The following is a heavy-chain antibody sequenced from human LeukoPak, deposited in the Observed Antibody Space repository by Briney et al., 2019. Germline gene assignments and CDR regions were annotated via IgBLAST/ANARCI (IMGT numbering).Heavy chain of an antibody. CDR2: IYTSGST. CDR1: GGSISSYY. J-gene: IGHJ5*02. V-gene: IGHV4-4*07. CDR3: AREDLGLYSRPGYWFDP. D-gene: IGHD6-13*01. Sequence: SETLSLTCTVSGGSISSYYWSWIRQPAGKGLEWIGRIYTSGSTNYNPSLKSRVTMSVDTSKKQFSLKLSSVTAADTAVYYCAREDLGLYSRPGYWFDPWGQGTLVTVSS.